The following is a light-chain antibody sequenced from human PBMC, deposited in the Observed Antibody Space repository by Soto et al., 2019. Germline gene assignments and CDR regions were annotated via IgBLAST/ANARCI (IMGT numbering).Light chain of an antibody. J-gene: IGKJ5*01. V-gene: IGKV1-12*01. CDR2: GAS. CDR3: QQANSCPLT. Sequence: DIQMTQSPSFVSASVGDRVTITCRASQGISRWFAWYQQRPGKAPELLIYGASSLQSGVPSRFSGSGSGTDFTLTISSLQPEDFAIYYCQQANSCPLTFGQGTRLEIK. CDR1: QGISRW.